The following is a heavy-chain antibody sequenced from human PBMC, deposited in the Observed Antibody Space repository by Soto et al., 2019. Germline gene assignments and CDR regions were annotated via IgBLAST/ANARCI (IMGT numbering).Heavy chain of an antibody. V-gene: IGHV3-21*01. CDR3: ARELTIFGEVTHYAFDI. D-gene: IGHD3-3*01. CDR1: GFTFSSYS. J-gene: IGHJ3*02. CDR2: ISSSSSYI. Sequence: EVQLVESGGGLVKPGGSLRLSCAASGFTFSSYSMNWVRQAPGKGLEWVSSISSSSSYIYYADSVKGRFTISRDNAKNSLYLQMNSLRAEDTAVYYCARELTIFGEVTHYAFDIWGQGTMVTVSS.